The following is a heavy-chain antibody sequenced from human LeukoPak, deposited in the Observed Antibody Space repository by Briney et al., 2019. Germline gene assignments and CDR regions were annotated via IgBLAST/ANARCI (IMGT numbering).Heavy chain of an antibody. CDR2: INWNGGSI. Sequence: GGSMRLSCAASGFTFDDYGMTWVRQAPGKGLEWVSDINWNGGSIGYADSVKGRFTVSRDNAKNSLYLQMNSLRAEDTAFYYCAREKYGTSGYYTANYYFDYWGQGTLVTVSS. J-gene: IGHJ4*02. CDR1: GFTFDDYG. D-gene: IGHD3-22*01. V-gene: IGHV3-20*04. CDR3: AREKYGTSGYYTANYYFDY.